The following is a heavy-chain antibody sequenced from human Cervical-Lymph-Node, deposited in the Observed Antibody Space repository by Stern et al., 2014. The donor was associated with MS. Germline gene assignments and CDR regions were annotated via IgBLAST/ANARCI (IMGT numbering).Heavy chain of an antibody. CDR1: GYTFINYG. V-gene: IGHV1-18*01. Sequence: QVQLVQSGAEVKKPGASVKVSCKASGYTFINYGISWVRQAPGPGLELMGWINAYSGNTNYTQKLQGRVTMTTDTSTSTAYMERRSLRSDDTAVFYCARAGEWLNYYYGMDVWGQGTTVTVSS. D-gene: IGHD3-3*01. J-gene: IGHJ6*02. CDR3: ARAGEWLNYYYGMDV. CDR2: INAYSGNT.